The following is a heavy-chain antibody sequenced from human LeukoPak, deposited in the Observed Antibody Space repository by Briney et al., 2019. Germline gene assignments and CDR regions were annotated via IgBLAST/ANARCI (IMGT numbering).Heavy chain of an antibody. J-gene: IGHJ3*02. CDR2: IRYDGSNK. V-gene: IGHV3-30*02. CDR1: GFTFSTYD. D-gene: IGHD2-15*01. Sequence: GGSLRLSCAASGFTFSTYDMNWVRQAPGKGLEWVAFIRYDGSNKYYADSVKGRFTISRDNSKNTLYLQMNSLRAEDTAVYYCARATGSQGAFDIWGQGTVVTVSS. CDR3: ARATGSQGAFDI.